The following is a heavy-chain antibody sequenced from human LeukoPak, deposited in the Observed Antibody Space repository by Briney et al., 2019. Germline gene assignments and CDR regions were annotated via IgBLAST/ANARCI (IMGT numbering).Heavy chain of an antibody. CDR3: AKDIFGDYGGLDY. D-gene: IGHD4-17*01. CDR2: IYSGDIT. J-gene: IGHJ4*02. CDR1: GFTVNNNY. V-gene: IGHV3-53*01. Sequence: GGSLRLSCAASGFTVNNNYMSWVRQAPGKWLEWVSVIYSGDITYYADSVKGRFTISRDNSKNTLYLQMNSLRAEDTAVYYCAKDIFGDYGGLDYWGQGALVTVSS.